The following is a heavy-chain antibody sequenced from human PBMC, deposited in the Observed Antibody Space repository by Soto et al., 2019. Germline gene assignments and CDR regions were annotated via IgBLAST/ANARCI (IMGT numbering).Heavy chain of an antibody. Sequence: QVHLQQWGAGLLKPSETLSLTCAVYGESFIGYYWTWIRQSPGKGLEWIGEINHGGSTNNPSLKSRVTISIDTSKNQFSLKLTSVTAADTSVYYCARTDIVTTNWFDPWGQGTLVTVSS. V-gene: IGHV4-34*01. D-gene: IGHD5-12*01. J-gene: IGHJ5*02. CDR2: INHGGST. CDR3: ARTDIVTTNWFDP. CDR1: GESFIGYY.